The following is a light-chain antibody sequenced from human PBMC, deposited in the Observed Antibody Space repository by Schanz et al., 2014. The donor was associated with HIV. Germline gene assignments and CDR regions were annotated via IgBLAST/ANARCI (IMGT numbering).Light chain of an antibody. CDR1: SSDVGGYDL. J-gene: IGLJ2*01. V-gene: IGLV2-11*01. CDR3: QSYDNRLSVVV. Sequence: QSALTQPRSVSGSPGQSVTISCSGTSSDVGGYDLVSWYQQHPGKAPKVLIFEVSKRLSGVPDRFSGSKSGNTASLAITGLQAEDEADYYCQSYDNRLSVVVFGGGTKLTVL. CDR2: EVS.